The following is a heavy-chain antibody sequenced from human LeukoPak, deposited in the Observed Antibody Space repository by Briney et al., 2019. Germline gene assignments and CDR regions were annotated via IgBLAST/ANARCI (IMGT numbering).Heavy chain of an antibody. V-gene: IGHV3-21*01. D-gene: IGHD4-17*01. CDR1: GFTFSSYS. Sequence: GGSLRLSCAASGFTFSSYSMNWVRQAPGKGLEWVSSISSSSYIYYADSVKGRFTISRDNAKNSLYLQMNSLRAEDTAVYYCAKWPTSVYGDYIQSDFDYWGQGTLVTVSS. J-gene: IGHJ4*02. CDR2: ISSSSYI. CDR3: AKWPTSVYGDYIQSDFDY.